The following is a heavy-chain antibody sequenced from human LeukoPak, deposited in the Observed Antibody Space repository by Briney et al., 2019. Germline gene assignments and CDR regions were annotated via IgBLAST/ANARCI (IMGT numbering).Heavy chain of an antibody. D-gene: IGHD2-21*01. CDR3: ARERQDTILHSGDFDI. V-gene: IGHV3-30-3*01. J-gene: IGHJ3*02. CDR2: ISSDGSQT. Sequence: PGRSLRLSCAASGFTFSTYFMHGLRQAPGKGLEWVADISSDGSQTFYVESVKGRFTISRDNSKNTLYLKMHSLRAEDTAVYFCARERQDTILHSGDFDIWGQGTMVTVSS. CDR1: GFTFSTYF.